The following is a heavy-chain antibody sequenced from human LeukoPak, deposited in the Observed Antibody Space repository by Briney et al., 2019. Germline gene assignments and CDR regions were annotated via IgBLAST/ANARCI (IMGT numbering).Heavy chain of an antibody. CDR2: IYTSGST. J-gene: IGHJ5*02. V-gene: IGHV4-4*07. CDR1: GGSISSYY. CDR3: ARTLVGATHNWFDP. Sequence: PSETLSLTCTVSGGSISSYYWSWIRQPAGKGLEWIGRIYTSGSTNYNPSLKSRVTMSVDTSKNQFSLKLSSETAADTAVYYCARTLVGATHNWFDPWGQGTLVTVSS. D-gene: IGHD1-26*01.